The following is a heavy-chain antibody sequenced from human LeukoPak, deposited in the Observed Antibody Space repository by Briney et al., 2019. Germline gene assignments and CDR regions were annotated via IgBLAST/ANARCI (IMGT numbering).Heavy chain of an antibody. CDR3: ARDSAFYYYYYMDV. D-gene: IGHD6-25*01. CDR1: GFTFSSYS. CDR2: ISSSSSYI. J-gene: IGHJ6*03. V-gene: IGHV3-21*01. Sequence: GGSLRLSCAASGFTFSSYSMSWVRQAPGKGLEWASSISSSSSYIYYADSVKGRFTISRDNAKNSLYLQMNSLRAEDTAVYYCARDSAFYYYYYMDVWGKGTTVTVSS.